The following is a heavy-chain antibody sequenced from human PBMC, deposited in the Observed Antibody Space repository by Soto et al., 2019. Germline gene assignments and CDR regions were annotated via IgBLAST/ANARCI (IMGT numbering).Heavy chain of an antibody. CDR2: ISGSGGST. CDR3: VRRHVSATGIDWFDP. Sequence: GGSLRLSCAASGFTFSSYAMSWVRQAPGKGLEWVSAISGSGGSTYYADSVKGRVTITRDTSASTAYMELSSLRSEDTAVYYCVRRHVSATGIDWFDPWGQGTLVTVSS. J-gene: IGHJ5*02. V-gene: IGHV3-23*01. CDR1: GFTFSSYA. D-gene: IGHD6-13*01.